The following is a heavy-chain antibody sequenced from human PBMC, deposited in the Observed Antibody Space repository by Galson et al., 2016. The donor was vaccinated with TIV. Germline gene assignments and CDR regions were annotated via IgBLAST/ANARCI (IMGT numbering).Heavy chain of an antibody. V-gene: IGHV1-69*05. CDR2: IISISGTA. CDR1: GGTFRSYV. Sequence: SVKVSCKASGGTFRSYVVTWVRQAPGQGLEWMGGIISISGTANYAQKFQGRLTITTDESTSTSYMELTSLTSEDTAIYYCARGNPVAGRGIDYWGQGVLVTVSS. CDR3: ARGNPVAGRGIDY. D-gene: IGHD6-19*01. J-gene: IGHJ4*02.